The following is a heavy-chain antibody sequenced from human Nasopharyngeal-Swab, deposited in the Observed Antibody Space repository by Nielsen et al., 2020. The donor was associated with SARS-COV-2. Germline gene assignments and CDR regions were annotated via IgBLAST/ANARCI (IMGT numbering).Heavy chain of an antibody. V-gene: IGHV1-2*06. CDR3: ARDPDYGEKKGNGMDV. J-gene: IGHJ6*02. D-gene: IGHD4-17*01. Sequence: ASVNVSCKASGYTFTGYYMHWVRQAPGQGLEWMGRINPNSGGTNYAQKFQGRVTMTRDTSISTAYMELSSLRSDGTAVYYCARDPDYGEKKGNGMDVWGQGTTVTVSS. CDR2: INPNSGGT. CDR1: GYTFTGYY.